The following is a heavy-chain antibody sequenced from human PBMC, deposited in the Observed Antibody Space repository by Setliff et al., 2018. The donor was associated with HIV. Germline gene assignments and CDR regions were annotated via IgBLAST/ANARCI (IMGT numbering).Heavy chain of an antibody. CDR3: ARSTLGARGYAIPTPLEFDP. V-gene: IGHV4-59*01. Sequence: SETLSLTCTVSGGSISSYYWSWIRQPPGKGLEWIGYIYYSGSTNYKPSLKSRVSISVDTSKNQFSLKLSSVTAADTAVYYCARSTLGARGYAIPTPLEFDPWGRGTPVTVSS. D-gene: IGHD2-21*01. CDR2: IYYSGST. J-gene: IGHJ5*02. CDR1: GGSISSYY.